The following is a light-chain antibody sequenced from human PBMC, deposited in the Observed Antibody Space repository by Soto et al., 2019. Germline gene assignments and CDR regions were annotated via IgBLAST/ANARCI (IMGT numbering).Light chain of an antibody. V-gene: IGKV3-20*01. CDR3: QQYGSAPRT. Sequence: EIVLTQSPGTLSLSPGERAILSCRASQSVSSDSLAWYRQKPGQAPRLLVYDASSRATGIPDRFSGSGSGTDFTLTISRLEPEDFAVYYCQQYGSAPRTFGQVTKVEIK. CDR2: DAS. CDR1: QSVSSDS. J-gene: IGKJ1*01.